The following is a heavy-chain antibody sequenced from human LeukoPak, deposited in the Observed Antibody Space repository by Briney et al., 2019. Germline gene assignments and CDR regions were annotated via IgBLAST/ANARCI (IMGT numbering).Heavy chain of an antibody. CDR1: GYTLTELS. V-gene: IGHV1-24*01. CDR2: FDPEDGET. J-gene: IGHJ6*02. Sequence: ASVKVSCKVSGYTLTELSMHWVRQAPGKGLEWMGGFDPEDGETIYAQKFQGRVTMTEDTSTDTAYMELSSLRSEDTAVYYCATDVPYYYGMDVWGQGITVTVSS. CDR3: ATDVPYYYGMDV.